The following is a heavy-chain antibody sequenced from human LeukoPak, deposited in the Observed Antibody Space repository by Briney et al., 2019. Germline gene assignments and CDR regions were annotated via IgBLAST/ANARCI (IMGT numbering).Heavy chain of an antibody. V-gene: IGHV5-51*01. CDR3: ARQSDYYDSSGYYYVDY. CDR2: IYPGDSDT. Sequence: GESPKISCKGSGYSFTGYWIGWVRQMPGKGLEWMGIIYPGDSDTRYSPSFQGQVTISADKSISTAYLQWSSLKASDTAMYYCARQSDYYDSSGYYYVDYWGQGTLVTVSS. CDR1: GYSFTGYW. J-gene: IGHJ4*02. D-gene: IGHD3-22*01.